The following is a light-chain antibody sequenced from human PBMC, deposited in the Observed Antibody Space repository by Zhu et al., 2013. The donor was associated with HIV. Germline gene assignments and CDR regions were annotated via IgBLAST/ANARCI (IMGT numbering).Light chain of an antibody. Sequence: EIVLTQSPGTLSLSPGERATLSCRASQSVSSNLAWYQQKPGQAPRLLIYHASTRATGIPARFSGSGSGTKFTLTISSLQSEDFAVYYCQQYNYWPPLTFGGGTKVEIK. CDR2: HAS. J-gene: IGKJ4*01. V-gene: IGKV3-15*01. CDR1: QSVSSN. CDR3: QQYNYWPPLT.